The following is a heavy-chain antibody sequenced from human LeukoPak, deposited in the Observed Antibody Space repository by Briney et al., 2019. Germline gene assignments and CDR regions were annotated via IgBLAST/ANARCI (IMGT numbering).Heavy chain of an antibody. D-gene: IGHD3-22*01. J-gene: IGHJ2*01. Sequence: GASVKVSCKASGYTFTSYYMHWVRQAPGQGLEWMGIINPSGGSTSYAQKFQGRVTMTGDTSTSTVYMELSSLRSEDTAVYYCARDGSDPAIVVVRGPNYWYFDLWGRGTLVTVSS. V-gene: IGHV1-46*01. CDR3: ARDGSDPAIVVVRGPNYWYFDL. CDR1: GYTFTSYY. CDR2: INPSGGST.